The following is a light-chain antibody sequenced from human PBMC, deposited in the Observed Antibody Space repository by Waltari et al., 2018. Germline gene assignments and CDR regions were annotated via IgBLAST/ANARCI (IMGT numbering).Light chain of an antibody. CDR2: DVS. J-gene: IGLJ3*02. Sequence: QSALTQPRSVSGSPGQSVTISCTGTGSDVADSNFVSWYQQRPGEAPKLVIYDVSERPSGVPDRFSGSKSGNSASLSVSGLQAEDEAVYYCCSYTGTWVFGGGTKLTVL. CDR1: GSDVADSNF. V-gene: IGLV2-11*01. CDR3: CSYTGTWV.